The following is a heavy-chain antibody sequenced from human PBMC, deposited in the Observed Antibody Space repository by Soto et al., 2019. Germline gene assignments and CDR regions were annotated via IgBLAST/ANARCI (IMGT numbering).Heavy chain of an antibody. V-gene: IGHV3-43*02. CDR2: LFGNGGGI. Sequence: QPGGSLRLSCAASGFTFSSYGIHWVRQAPGKGLEWVSGLFGNGGGISYADSVKGRFTISRDNSKNSLYLQMNSPRTEDTALYYCAKAVYRHYYYYGMDVWGQGTTVTVSS. CDR1: GFTFSSYG. CDR3: AKAVYRHYYYYGMDV. J-gene: IGHJ6*02.